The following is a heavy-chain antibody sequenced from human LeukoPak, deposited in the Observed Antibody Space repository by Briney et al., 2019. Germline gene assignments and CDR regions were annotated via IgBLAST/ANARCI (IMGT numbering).Heavy chain of an antibody. J-gene: IGHJ4*02. CDR3: AKEGIQLWTQYFDY. D-gene: IGHD5-18*01. CDR2: ITGSGGST. CDR1: GFTFSTYV. V-gene: IGHV3-23*01. Sequence: GGSLRLSCAASGFTFSTYVVNWVRQAPGKGLEWVSTITGSGGSTYYADSVKGRFTISRDNSKNTLYLQMSSLRVEDTAVYYCAKEGIQLWTQYFDYWGQGTLVTVSS.